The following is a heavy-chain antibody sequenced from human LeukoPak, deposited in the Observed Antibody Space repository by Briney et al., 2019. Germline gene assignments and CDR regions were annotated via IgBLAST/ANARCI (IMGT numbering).Heavy chain of an antibody. CDR3: ARDRRVGATPYYFDY. J-gene: IGHJ4*02. CDR1: VGSISSYY. CDR2: IYYSGST. Sequence: SETLSLTCTVSVGSISSYYWSWIRQPPGKGLEWIGYIYYSGSTNYNPSLKSRVTISVDTSKNQFSLKLSSVTAADTAVYYCARDRRVGATPYYFDYWGQGTLVTVSS. V-gene: IGHV4-59*01. D-gene: IGHD1-26*01.